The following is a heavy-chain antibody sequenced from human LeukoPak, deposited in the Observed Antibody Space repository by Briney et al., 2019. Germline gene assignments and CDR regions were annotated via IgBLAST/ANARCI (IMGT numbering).Heavy chain of an antibody. CDR2: IYYSGST. CDR3: ARGTSMIPLDC. CDR1: GGSISSYY. V-gene: IGHV4-59*12. J-gene: IGHJ4*02. Sequence: PSETLSLTCAVSGGSISSYYWSWIRQPPGKGLEWIGYIYYSGSTNYNSSLKSRVTISVDTSKNQFSLKLSSVTAADTAVYYCARGTSMIPLDCRGEGTLVTVSS. D-gene: IGHD3-22*01.